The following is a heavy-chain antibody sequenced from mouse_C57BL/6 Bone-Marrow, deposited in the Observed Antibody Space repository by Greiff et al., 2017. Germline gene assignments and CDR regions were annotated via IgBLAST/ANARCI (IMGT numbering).Heavy chain of an antibody. J-gene: IGHJ4*01. CDR2: ISSGGSYT. V-gene: IGHV5-6*01. D-gene: IGHD3-2*02. CDR1: GFTFSSYG. Sequence: EVQLMESGGDLVKPGGSLKLSCAASGFTFSSYGMSWVRQTPDKRLEWVATISSGGSYTYYPDSVTGRFTISRDNAKNTLYLHMGSLKSEDTAMSYCAGPGQLRAAYAMDFWGQGASVTVSS. CDR3: AGPGQLRAAYAMDF.